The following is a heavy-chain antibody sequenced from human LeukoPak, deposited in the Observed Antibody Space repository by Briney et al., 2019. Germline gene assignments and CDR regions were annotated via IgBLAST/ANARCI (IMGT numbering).Heavy chain of an antibody. J-gene: IGHJ4*02. CDR3: ATSDSSGYLDF. Sequence: ASVKVSCKVSGYTLTELSMNWVRQAPGKGLEWMGGFDPENVKTMYAQKFQGRVTMTEDPPTDTAYMELSSLRSEDTAVYYCATSDSSGYLDFWGQGTLVTVSS. CDR2: FDPENVKT. V-gene: IGHV1-24*01. CDR1: GYTLTELS. D-gene: IGHD3-22*01.